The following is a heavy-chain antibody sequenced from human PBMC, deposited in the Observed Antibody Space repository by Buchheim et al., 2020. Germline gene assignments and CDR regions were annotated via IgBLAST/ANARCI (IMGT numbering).Heavy chain of an antibody. Sequence: QVQLQQWGAGLLKPSETLSLTCAVYGGSFSGYYWSWIRQPPGKGLEWIGEINHSGSTNYNPSLKSRVIISVDTSKNQFSLKLSSVTAADTAVYYCARRKQQLVRYYYYYYGMDVWGQGTT. CDR1: GGSFSGYY. J-gene: IGHJ6*02. CDR2: INHSGST. D-gene: IGHD6-13*01. V-gene: IGHV4-34*01. CDR3: ARRKQQLVRYYYYYYGMDV.